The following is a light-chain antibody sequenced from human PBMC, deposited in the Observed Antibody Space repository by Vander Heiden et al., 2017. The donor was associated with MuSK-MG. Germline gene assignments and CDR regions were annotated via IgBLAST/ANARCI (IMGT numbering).Light chain of an antibody. CDR3: SSYTSSARV. V-gene: IGLV2-14*01. Sequence: QSALTQPASVSGSPGQPTTISCTGTSSDVGGYNYVSWYQQHPGKAPKLMIYDVSNRPSGVSNRFSGSKSGNTASLTISGLQAEDEADYYCSSYTSSARVFGGGTKLTVL. CDR1: SSDVGGYNY. CDR2: DVS. J-gene: IGLJ3*02.